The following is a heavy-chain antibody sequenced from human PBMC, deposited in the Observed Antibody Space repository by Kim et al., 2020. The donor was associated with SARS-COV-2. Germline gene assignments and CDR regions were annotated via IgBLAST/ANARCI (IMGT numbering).Heavy chain of an antibody. J-gene: IGHJ3*02. CDR1: GDSVSSNSAA. CDR2: TYYRSKWYN. CDR3: ARESGGTKYDFWSGYRFDAFDI. D-gene: IGHD3-3*01. Sequence: SQTLSLTCAISGDSVSSNSAAWNWIRQSPSRGLEWLGRTYYRSKWYNDYAVSVKSRITINPDTSKNQFSLQLNSVTPEDTAVYYCARESGGTKYDFWSGYRFDAFDIWGQGTMVTVSS. V-gene: IGHV6-1*01.